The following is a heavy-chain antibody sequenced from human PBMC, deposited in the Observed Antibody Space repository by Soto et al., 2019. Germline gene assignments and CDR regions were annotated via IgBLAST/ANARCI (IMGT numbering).Heavy chain of an antibody. V-gene: IGHV1-58*01. CDR2: IVVGSGNT. J-gene: IGHJ2*01. CDR3: AKMYYGDYVGYFDL. CDR1: GFTFTSSA. Sequence: ASVKVSCKASGFTFTSSAVQWVRQARGQRLEWIGWIVVGSGNTNYAQKFQERATITRDMSTSTAYMELSSLRSEDTAVYYCAKMYYGDYVGYFDLWGRGTLVTVSS. D-gene: IGHD4-17*01.